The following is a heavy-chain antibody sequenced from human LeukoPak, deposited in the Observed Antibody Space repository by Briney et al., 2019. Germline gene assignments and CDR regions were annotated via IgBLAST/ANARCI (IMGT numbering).Heavy chain of an antibody. CDR3: AKDRVDSGYDYADY. V-gene: IGHV3-43*02. J-gene: IGHJ4*02. D-gene: IGHD5-12*01. Sequence: GGSLRLSCAASGFTFDDYAMHWVRQAPGKGLEWVSLISGDGGSTYYADSVKGRFTISRDNSKNSLYLQMNSLRTEDTALYYCAKDRVDSGYDYADYWAREPWSPSPQ. CDR1: GFTFDDYA. CDR2: ISGDGGST.